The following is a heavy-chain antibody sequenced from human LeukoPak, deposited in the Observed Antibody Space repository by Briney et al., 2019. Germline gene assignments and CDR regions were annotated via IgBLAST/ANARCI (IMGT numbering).Heavy chain of an antibody. D-gene: IGHD1-7*01. CDR1: GFTFSSYA. CDR2: ISVSDGST. V-gene: IGHV3-23*01. CDR3: AKASSSNWSYVYFDS. J-gene: IGHJ4*02. Sequence: GGSLRLSCTASGFTFSSYAMSWVRRAPGKGLEWVSAISVSDGSTYYADSVKGRFTISRDNSKNTLYLQINSLRAEDTAVYYCAKASSSNWSYVYFDSWGQGTLVTVSS.